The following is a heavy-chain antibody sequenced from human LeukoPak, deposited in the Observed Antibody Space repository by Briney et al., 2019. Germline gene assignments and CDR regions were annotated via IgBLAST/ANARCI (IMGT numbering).Heavy chain of an antibody. CDR1: GGSFSGYY. V-gene: IGHV4-34*09. J-gene: IGHJ4*02. D-gene: IGHD2-15*01. Sequence: SETLSLTCAVYGGSFSGYYWSWIRQPPGKGLEWIGYIYYSGSTYYNPSLKSRVTISVDTSKNQFSLKLSSVTAADTAVYYCATGDSVAATEFDYWGQGTLVTVSS. CDR2: IYYSGST. CDR3: ATGDSVAATEFDY.